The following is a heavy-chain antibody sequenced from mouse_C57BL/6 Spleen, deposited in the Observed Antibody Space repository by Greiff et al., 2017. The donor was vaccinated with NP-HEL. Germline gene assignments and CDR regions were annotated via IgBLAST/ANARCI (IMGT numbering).Heavy chain of an antibody. J-gene: IGHJ2*01. Sequence: EVMLVESGGGLVQPGGSLSLSCAASGFTFTDYYMSWVRQPPGKALEWLGFIRNKANGYTTEYSASVKGRFTISRDNSQSILYLQMNALRAEDSAAYYCARFPYDYGSSGYFDYWGQGTTLTVSS. CDR1: GFTFTDYY. CDR2: IRNKANGYTT. V-gene: IGHV7-3*01. CDR3: ARFPYDYGSSGYFDY. D-gene: IGHD1-1*01.